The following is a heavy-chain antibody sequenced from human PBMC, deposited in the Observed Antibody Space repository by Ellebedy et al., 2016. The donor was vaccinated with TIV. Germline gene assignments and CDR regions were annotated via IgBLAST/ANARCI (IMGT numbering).Heavy chain of an antibody. D-gene: IGHD6-13*01. CDR2: INPNSGGT. CDR1: GYTFTGYY. CDR3: ARGSSSRWYVAFDI. Sequence: ASVKVSCKASGYTFTGYYIHWVRQAPGQGLEWMGWINPNSGGTNYAQKFQGWVTMTRDTSISTAYMELSRLRSDDTAVYYCARGSSSRWYVAFDIWGQGTMVTVSS. V-gene: IGHV1-2*04. J-gene: IGHJ3*02.